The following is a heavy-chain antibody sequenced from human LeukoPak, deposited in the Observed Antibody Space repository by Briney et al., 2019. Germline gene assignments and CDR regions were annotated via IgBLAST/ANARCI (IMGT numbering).Heavy chain of an antibody. Sequence: GSLTLSCAASGFTFSNYAMNWVRQAPGKGLDWVSTISVVGDSTTSAEPASGRFPMSRDNSKNTVYRQMNSLRVEDTAIYYCAKRADGCSGVSCYYYYMDVWGKGTTVTVSS. CDR2: ISVVGDST. D-gene: IGHD2-15*01. CDR1: GFTFSNYA. J-gene: IGHJ6*03. CDR3: AKRADGCSGVSCYYYYMDV. V-gene: IGHV3-23*01.